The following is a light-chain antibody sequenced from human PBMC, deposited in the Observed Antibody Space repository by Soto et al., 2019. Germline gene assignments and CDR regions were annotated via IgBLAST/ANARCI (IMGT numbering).Light chain of an antibody. J-gene: IGLJ7*01. V-gene: IGLV4-69*01. CDR2: LNSDGSH. CDR3: QTWGTGIHV. Sequence: QSVLTQSPSASASLGASVKLTCTLSSGHCSYAIAWHQQQPETGPRYLMKLNSDGSHSKGDGIPDRFSGSSSGAERYLIISSLQSEDEADYYCQTWGTGIHVFGTGTQLTVL. CDR1: SGHCSYA.